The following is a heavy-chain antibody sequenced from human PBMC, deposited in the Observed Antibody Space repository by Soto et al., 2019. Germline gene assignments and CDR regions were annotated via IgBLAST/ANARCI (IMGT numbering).Heavy chain of an antibody. V-gene: IGHV4-59*01. D-gene: IGHD2-15*01. CDR1: GGSMSSYY. J-gene: IGHJ4*02. CDR2: ISYSGST. CDR3: ARADPDASVGY. Sequence: SATLSLTCTVSGGSMSSYYWTWLRQSPGRGLEWIGYISYSGSTYYNPSLKSRVTISADTSKNQFSLRMNSMIAADTAVYYCARADPDASVGYWGQGTLVTVSS.